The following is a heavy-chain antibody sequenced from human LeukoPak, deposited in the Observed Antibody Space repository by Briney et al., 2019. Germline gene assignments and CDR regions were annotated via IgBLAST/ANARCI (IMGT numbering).Heavy chain of an antibody. CDR3: ARLTMVRGVIVGDYYYYYSMDV. D-gene: IGHD3-10*01. J-gene: IGHJ6*03. CDR2: ISSSGSTI. CDR1: GFTFSSYE. Sequence: GGSLRLSCAASGFTFSSYEMNWVRQAPGKGLEWVSYISSSGSTIYYADSVKGRFTITRDNAKSSLYLQMNSLRAGDTAVYYCARLTMVRGVIVGDYYYYYSMDVWGKGTTVIVSS. V-gene: IGHV3-48*03.